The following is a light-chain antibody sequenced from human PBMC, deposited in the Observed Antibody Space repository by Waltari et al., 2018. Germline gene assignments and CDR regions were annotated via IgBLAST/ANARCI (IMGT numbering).Light chain of an antibody. CDR2: RHN. V-gene: IGLV1-47*01. J-gene: IGLJ3*02. CDR3: AAWDDSLSGWV. CDR1: SSNIGINY. Sequence: QSVLTQPPSASGTPGQTVTISCSGSSSNIGINYVYWYQQFPGTAPKLLIDRHNPRPSGVPDRCSGSKSGTSASLAISGLRSEDGADYYCAAWDDSLSGWVFGGGTKLTVL.